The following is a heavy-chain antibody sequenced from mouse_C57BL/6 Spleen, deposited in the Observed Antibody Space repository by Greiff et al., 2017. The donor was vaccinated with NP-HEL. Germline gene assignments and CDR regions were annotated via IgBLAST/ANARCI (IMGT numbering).Heavy chain of an antibody. D-gene: IGHD1-1*01. J-gene: IGHJ4*01. Sequence: EVQRVESGGGLVKPGGSLKLSCAASGFTFSDYGMHWVRQAPEKGLEWVAYISSGSSTIYYADTVKGRFTISRDNAKNTLFLQMTSLRSEDTAMYYCASGNYYGSGGGYAMDYWGQGTSVTVSS. CDR2: ISSGSSTI. V-gene: IGHV5-17*01. CDR1: GFTFSDYG. CDR3: ASGNYYGSGGGYAMDY.